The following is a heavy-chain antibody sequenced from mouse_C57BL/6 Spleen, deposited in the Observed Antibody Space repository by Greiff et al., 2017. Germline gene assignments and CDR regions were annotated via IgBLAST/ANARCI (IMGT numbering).Heavy chain of an antibody. CDR2: IEPSDSYT. J-gene: IGHJ4*01. V-gene: IGHV1-50*01. Sequence: VQLQQPGAELVKPGASVKLSCKASGYTFTSYWMQWVKQRPGQGLEWIGEIEPSDSYTNYNQKFKGKATLTVDTSSSTAYMQLSSLTSEDSAVYYCARTKRRDYAMDYWGQGTSVTVSS. CDR3: ARTKRRDYAMDY. CDR1: GYTFTSYW.